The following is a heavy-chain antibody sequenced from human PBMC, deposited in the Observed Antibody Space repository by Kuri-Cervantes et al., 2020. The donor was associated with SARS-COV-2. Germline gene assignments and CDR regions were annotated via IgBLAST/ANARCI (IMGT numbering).Heavy chain of an antibody. D-gene: IGHD4-17*01. V-gene: IGHV4-31*03. Sequence: LRLSCTVSGGSISSGGYYWSWIRQHPGKGLEWIGYIYYSGSTYYNPSLKSRVTISVDTSKNQLSLKLTSVTAADTAVYYCARVDYAGNYYYGMDVWGQGTTVTVSS. CDR2: IYYSGST. J-gene: IGHJ6*02. CDR3: ARVDYAGNYYYGMDV. CDR1: GGSISSGGYY.